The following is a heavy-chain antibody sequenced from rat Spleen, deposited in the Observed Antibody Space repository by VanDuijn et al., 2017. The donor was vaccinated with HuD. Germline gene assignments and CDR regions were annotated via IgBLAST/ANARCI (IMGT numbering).Heavy chain of an antibody. D-gene: IGHD1-6*01. CDR1: GLTFSDYY. CDR3: VRHWRYSTDYFDY. J-gene: IGHJ2*01. CDR2: INYEGTSA. V-gene: IGHV5-22*01. Sequence: EVQLVESGGGLVQPGRSLKLSCAASGLTFSDYYMAWVRQAPKKGLEWVASINYEGTSAYFGDSVKGRFTISRDNAKSTLYLQMDSLRSEDTATFYCVRHWRYSTDYFDYWGQGVMVTVSS.